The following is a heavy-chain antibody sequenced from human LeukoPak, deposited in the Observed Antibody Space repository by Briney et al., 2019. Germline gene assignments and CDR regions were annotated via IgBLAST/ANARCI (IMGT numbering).Heavy chain of an antibody. CDR1: GDSISSYY. CDR2: IYYSGST. CDR3: ARDRRFGESNY. V-gene: IGHV4-59*01. Sequence: SETLSLTCTVSGDSISSYYWSWIRQPPGKGLEWIGYIYYSGSTNYNPSLKSRVTISVDASKNQFSLRLTSVTAADTAVYYCARDRRFGESNYWGQGTLVTVSS. D-gene: IGHD3-10*01. J-gene: IGHJ4*02.